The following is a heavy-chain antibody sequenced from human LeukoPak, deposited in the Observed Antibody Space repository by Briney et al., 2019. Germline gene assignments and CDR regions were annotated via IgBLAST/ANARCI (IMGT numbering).Heavy chain of an antibody. V-gene: IGHV4-59*01. J-gene: IGHJ5*02. CDR1: GGSISSYY. Sequence: SETLSLTCTVSGGSISSYYWSWIRQPPGKGLEWIGYIYYSGSTNYNPSLKSRVTISVDTSKNQFSLKLSSVTAADTAVYYCGRDRGGGYDSRPDPWGQGTLVTVSS. CDR2: IYYSGST. D-gene: IGHD3-22*01. CDR3: GRDRGGGYDSRPDP.